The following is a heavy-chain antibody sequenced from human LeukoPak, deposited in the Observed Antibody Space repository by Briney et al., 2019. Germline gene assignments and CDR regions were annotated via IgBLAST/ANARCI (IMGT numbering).Heavy chain of an antibody. V-gene: IGHV3-30*02. CDR2: IWYDGSNK. J-gene: IGHJ4*02. D-gene: IGHD6-13*01. CDR3: AKDLPIAAAPSPAY. CDR1: GFTFSSYG. Sequence: GGFLRLSCAASGFTFSSYGMHWVRQAPGKGLEWVAVIWYDGSNKYYADSVKGRFTISRDNSKNTLYLQMNSLRAEDTAVYYCAKDLPIAAAPSPAYWGQGTLVTVSS.